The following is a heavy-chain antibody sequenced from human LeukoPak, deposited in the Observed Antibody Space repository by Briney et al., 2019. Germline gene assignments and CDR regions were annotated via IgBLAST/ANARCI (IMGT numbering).Heavy chain of an antibody. CDR3: ASLAVGGWGYYFDY. CDR2: IWYDGSNK. D-gene: IGHD1-26*01. Sequence: GGSLRLSCAASGFTFSSYGMRWVRQAPGKGLEWVAVIWYDGSNKYYADSVKGRFTISRDNSKNTLYLQMNSLRAEDTAVYYCASLAVGGWGYYFDYWGQGTLVTVSS. J-gene: IGHJ4*02. CDR1: GFTFSSYG. V-gene: IGHV3-33*01.